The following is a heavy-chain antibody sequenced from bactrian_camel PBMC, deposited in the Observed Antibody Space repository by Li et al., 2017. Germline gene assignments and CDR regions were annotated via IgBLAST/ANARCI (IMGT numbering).Heavy chain of an antibody. CDR2: AVTDGVI. J-gene: IGHJ4*01. CDR3: AAQRAIDDCRYEYTD. V-gene: IGHV3S42*01. D-gene: IGHD4*01. CDR1: GFNSDVYC. Sequence: DVQLVESGGGSVQPGGSLRLSCVASGFNSDVYCMAWFRQAPGKEREPVAAAVTDGVISYTHSVKGRFTISRDNAKNTLYLQMNSLKPEGTAMYYCAAQRAIDDCRYEYTDWGQGTQVTVS.